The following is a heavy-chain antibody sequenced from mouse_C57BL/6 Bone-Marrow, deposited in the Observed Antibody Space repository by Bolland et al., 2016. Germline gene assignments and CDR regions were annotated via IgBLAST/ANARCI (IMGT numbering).Heavy chain of an antibody. V-gene: IGHV1-75*01. Sequence: PGSGSTYYNEKFKGKATLTVDKSSSTAYMLLSSLTSEDSAVYFCARWDTTPNTDYWGQGTS. CDR2: PGSGST. D-gene: IGHD1-1*01. J-gene: IGHJ4*01. CDR3: ARWDTTPNTDY.